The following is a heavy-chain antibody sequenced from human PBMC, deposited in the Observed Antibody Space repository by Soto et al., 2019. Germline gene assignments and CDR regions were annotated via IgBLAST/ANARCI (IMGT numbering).Heavy chain of an antibody. CDR2: INHSGST. CDR1: GGSFSGCY. D-gene: IGHD3-10*01. CDR3: AGRLLWFGDLLVYYYGMDV. J-gene: IGHJ6*02. Sequence: SETLSLTCAVYGGSFSGCYWSWIRQPPGKGLERIGEINHSGSTNYNPSLKSRVTISVDTSNNQFSLKLNSVTAADTAVYYCAGRLLWFGDLLVYYYGMDVWGQGTTVTVSS. V-gene: IGHV4-34*01.